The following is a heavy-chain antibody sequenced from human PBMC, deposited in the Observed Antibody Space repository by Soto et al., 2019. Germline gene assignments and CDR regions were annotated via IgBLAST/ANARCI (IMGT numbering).Heavy chain of an antibody. CDR1: GFTFSSYG. V-gene: IGHV3-33*01. Sequence: GGSLRLSCAAYGFTFSSYGMHWVRQAPGKGLEWVAVIWYDGSNKYYADSVKGRFTISRDNSKNTLYLQMNSLRAEDTAVYYCARENLDLEYYYGMDVWGQGTTVTVSS. D-gene: IGHD3-3*01. CDR2: IWYDGSNK. J-gene: IGHJ6*02. CDR3: ARENLDLEYYYGMDV.